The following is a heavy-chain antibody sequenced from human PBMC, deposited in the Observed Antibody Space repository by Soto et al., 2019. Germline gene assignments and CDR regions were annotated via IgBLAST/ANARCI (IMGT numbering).Heavy chain of an antibody. CDR2: MNPNSGNT. D-gene: IGHD3-3*01. CDR3: ASLVLNCDFWSGSINPFDY. CDR1: GYTFTSYD. J-gene: IGHJ4*02. Sequence: QVQLVQSGAEVKKPGASVKVSCKASGYTFTSYDINWVRQATGQGLEWMGWMNPNSGNTGYAQKFQGRVTMTRNTSISTAYMELSSLRSEDTAVYYCASLVLNCDFWSGSINPFDYWGQGTLVTVSS. V-gene: IGHV1-8*01.